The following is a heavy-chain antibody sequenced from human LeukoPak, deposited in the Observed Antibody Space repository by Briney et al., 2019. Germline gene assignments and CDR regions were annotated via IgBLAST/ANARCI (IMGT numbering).Heavy chain of an antibody. CDR2: IYYSGST. Sequence: PSETLSLTCTVSGGSISSYYLSWIRQPPGKGLEWIGYIYYSGSTNYNPSLKSRVTISVDTSKNQFSLKLSPVTAADTAVYYCARATLELEPGFLFDYWDQGTLVTVSS. V-gene: IGHV4-59*01. D-gene: IGHD1-7*01. CDR3: ARATLELEPGFLFDY. J-gene: IGHJ4*02. CDR1: GGSISSYY.